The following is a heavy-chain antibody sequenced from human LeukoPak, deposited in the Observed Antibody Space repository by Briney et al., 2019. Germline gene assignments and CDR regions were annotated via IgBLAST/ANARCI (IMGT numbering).Heavy chain of an antibody. J-gene: IGHJ6*04. Sequence: GGSLRLSCAASGFTFSSYEMNWVRQAPGKGLEWVSYISSSGSTIYYADSVKGRFTISRDNAKNSLYLQMNSLRAEDTALYYCARGTAAGTRMDVWGKGTTVTVSS. V-gene: IGHV3-48*03. CDR2: ISSSGSTI. CDR1: GFTFSSYE. CDR3: ARGTAAGTRMDV. D-gene: IGHD6-13*01.